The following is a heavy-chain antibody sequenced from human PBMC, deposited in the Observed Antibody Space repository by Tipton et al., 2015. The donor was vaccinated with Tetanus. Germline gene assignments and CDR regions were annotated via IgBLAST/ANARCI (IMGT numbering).Heavy chain of an antibody. Sequence: SLRLSCAASGFTFSSYSMNWVRQAPGKGLEWVSSISSSSSYIYYADSVKGRFTISRDNAKNSLYLQMNSLRAEDTAVYYCARAGGDIVATIWFDYWGQGTLVTVSS. CDR3: ARAGGDIVATIWFDY. CDR1: GFTFSSYS. CDR2: ISSSSSYI. J-gene: IGHJ4*02. V-gene: IGHV3-21*01. D-gene: IGHD5-12*01.